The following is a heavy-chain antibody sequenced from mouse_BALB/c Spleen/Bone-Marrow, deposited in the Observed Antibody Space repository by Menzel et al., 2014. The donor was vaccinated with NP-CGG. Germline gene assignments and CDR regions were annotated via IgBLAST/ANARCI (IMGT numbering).Heavy chain of an antibody. V-gene: IGHV2-2*02. CDR1: GFSLTSYG. D-gene: IGHD2-4*01. CDR3: ARGLYYDYEFAY. Sequence: VQVVESGPGLVQPSQSLSITCTVSGFSLTSYGVHWVRQSPGKGLEWLGVIWSGGSTDYNAAFISRLSTSKDNSKSQVFFKMNSLQANDTAIYYCARGLYYDYEFAYWGQGTLVTVSA. J-gene: IGHJ3*01. CDR2: IWSGGST.